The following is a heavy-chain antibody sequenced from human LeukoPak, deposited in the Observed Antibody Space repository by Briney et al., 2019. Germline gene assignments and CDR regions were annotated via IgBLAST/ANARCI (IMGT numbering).Heavy chain of an antibody. CDR1: GFTFFSYE. CDR2: ISSSGSTI. J-gene: IGHJ6*03. V-gene: IGHV3-48*03. Sequence: GGSLRLSCAASGFTFFSYEMNWVRQAPGKGLEWVSYISSSGSTIYYADSVKGRFTISRDNSKNTLYVQMNSLRAEDTAVYYCAKEGYSRGYYSYYYMDVWGKGTTVTVSS. D-gene: IGHD6-13*01. CDR3: AKEGYSRGYYSYYYMDV.